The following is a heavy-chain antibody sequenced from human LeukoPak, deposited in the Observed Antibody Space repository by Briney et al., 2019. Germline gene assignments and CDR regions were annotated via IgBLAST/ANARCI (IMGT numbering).Heavy chain of an antibody. Sequence: SETLSLTCTVSGGSISSYYWSWIRQPPGKGLEWIGYIYYSGSTNYNPSLKSRVTISVDTSKNQFSLKLGSVTAADTAVYYCARATRIAAAGLWFDPWGQGTLVTVSS. CDR2: IYYSGST. D-gene: IGHD6-13*01. J-gene: IGHJ5*02. V-gene: IGHV4-59*01. CDR1: GGSISSYY. CDR3: ARATRIAAAGLWFDP.